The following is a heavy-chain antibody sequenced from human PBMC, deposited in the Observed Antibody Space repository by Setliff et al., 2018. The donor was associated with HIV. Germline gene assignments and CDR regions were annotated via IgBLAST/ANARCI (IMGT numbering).Heavy chain of an antibody. V-gene: IGHV4-39*07. CDR3: ARQVGNKVLFDS. D-gene: IGHD7-27*01. CDR1: GGSISSSNYY. J-gene: IGHJ4*02. Sequence: SETLSLTCTVSGGSISSSNYYWGWIRQPPGKGLEWIGNIYYSGSTYYNPSLKSRVTISVDTSKNQFSLKLSSVTAADTAVYYCARQVGNKVLFDSWGQGTLVTVSS. CDR2: IYYSGST.